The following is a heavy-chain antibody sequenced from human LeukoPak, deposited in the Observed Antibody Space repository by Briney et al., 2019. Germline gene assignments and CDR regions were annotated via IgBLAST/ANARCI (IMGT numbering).Heavy chain of an antibody. V-gene: IGHV4-4*07. Sequence: SETLSLTCTVSGGSISSYYWSWIRQPAGKGLEWIGRIYTSGSTNYNPSLKSRVTMSVDTSKNQFSLKLSSVTAADTAVYFCARRVAVTARYFFDFWGQGILVTVSS. D-gene: IGHD2-21*02. CDR2: IYTSGST. J-gene: IGHJ4*02. CDR3: ARRVAVTARYFFDF. CDR1: GGSISSYY.